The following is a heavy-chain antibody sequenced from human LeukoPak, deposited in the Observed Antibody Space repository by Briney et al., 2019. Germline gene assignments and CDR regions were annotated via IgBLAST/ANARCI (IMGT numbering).Heavy chain of an antibody. CDR2: INPNSGGT. CDR3: ARSVDFGVTLGPYCYYYMDV. CDR1: GGTFSSYA. Sequence: GASVKVSCKASGGTFSSYAISWVRQAPGQGLEWMGWINPNSGGTNYAQKFQGRVTMTRDTSISTAYMELSRLRSDDTAVDYYARSVDFGVTLGPYCYYYMDVWGKGTTVTVSS. J-gene: IGHJ6*03. D-gene: IGHD3-3*01. V-gene: IGHV1-2*02.